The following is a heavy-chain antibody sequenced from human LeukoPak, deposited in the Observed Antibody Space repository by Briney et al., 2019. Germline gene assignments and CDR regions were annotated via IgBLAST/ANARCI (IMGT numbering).Heavy chain of an antibody. D-gene: IGHD2-2*01. J-gene: IGHJ5*02. CDR1: GGTFSSYA. Sequence: SVKVSCKASGGTFSSYAISWVRQAPGQGLEWMGGIIPIFGTAYYAQKFQGRVTITADESTSTAYMELSSLRSEDTAVYYCARDARHRYCSSTTCYRGWLDPWGQGTLVTVSS. CDR3: ARDARHRYCSSTTCYRGWLDP. CDR2: IIPIFGTA. V-gene: IGHV1-69*13.